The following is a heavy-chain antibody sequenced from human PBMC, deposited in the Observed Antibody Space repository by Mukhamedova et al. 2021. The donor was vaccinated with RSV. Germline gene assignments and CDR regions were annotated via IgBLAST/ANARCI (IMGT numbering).Heavy chain of an antibody. V-gene: IGHV1-3*01. J-gene: IGHJ5*02. Sequence: QGRVTITRDTSANTAYMELSSLRSEDTAVYYCARNSGRGKLDPWGQGTLVTVSS. D-gene: IGHD2-15*01. CDR3: ARNSGRGKLDP.